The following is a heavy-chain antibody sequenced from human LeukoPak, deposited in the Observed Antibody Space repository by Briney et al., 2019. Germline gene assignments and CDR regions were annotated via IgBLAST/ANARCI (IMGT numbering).Heavy chain of an antibody. J-gene: IGHJ6*02. Sequence: GGSLRLSCAASGFSFSNYDMHWVRQPAVKGLEWVSTVGSAGDTYYIDSVKGRFTSSRENAKNSLFLQMNRLRAGDTAVYFCAREIVLAVAGKNYYYGMDVWGQGTTVTVSS. D-gene: IGHD6-19*01. CDR3: AREIVLAVAGKNYYYGMDV. CDR2: VGSAGDT. CDR1: GFSFSNYD. V-gene: IGHV3-13*01.